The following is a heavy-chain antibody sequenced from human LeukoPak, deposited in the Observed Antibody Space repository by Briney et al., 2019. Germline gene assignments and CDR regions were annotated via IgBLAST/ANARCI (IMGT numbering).Heavy chain of an antibody. CDR1: GGTFSSYA. V-gene: IGHV1-18*01. J-gene: IGHJ3*02. CDR2: INGYNGNT. Sequence: ASVKVSCKASGGTFSSYAISWVRQAPGQGLEWMGWINGYNGNTNYAQKFQGRVTMTTDTSTSTAYMEVRSLRSDDTAVYYCARGGFICSGGSCYSGVFDIWGQGTMVTVSS. D-gene: IGHD2-15*01. CDR3: ARGGFICSGGSCYSGVFDI.